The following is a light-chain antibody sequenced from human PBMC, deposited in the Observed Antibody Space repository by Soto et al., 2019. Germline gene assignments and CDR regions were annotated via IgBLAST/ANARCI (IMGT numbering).Light chain of an antibody. CDR1: QSVSHY. V-gene: IGKV3-11*01. J-gene: IGKJ5*01. CDR2: DAS. CDR3: QQRSDWPPG. Sequence: DIVLTQSPAPLSLSPGQRAPLSCRASQSVSHYLAWYQQKPGHAPRLLIYDASNRATDIPARFSGSGSGTDFTLTISSLEPEDFAVYYCQQRSDWPPGFGQGTRLEIK.